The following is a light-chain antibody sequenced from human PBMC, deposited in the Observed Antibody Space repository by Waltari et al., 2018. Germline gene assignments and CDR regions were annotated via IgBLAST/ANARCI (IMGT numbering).Light chain of an antibody. J-gene: IGKJ2*01. CDR1: QTLTNNY. V-gene: IGKV3-20*01. CDR2: WTS. Sequence: DTVLTQSQGTLSLSTGESVSLCCRASQTLTNNYLAWYQQKPGQAPGLLIHWTSKRATGVPDRFSGSGSGTDFTLTISRLEAEDSAVYYCQHYGSSPYLFGRGTKLEIK. CDR3: QHYGSSPYL.